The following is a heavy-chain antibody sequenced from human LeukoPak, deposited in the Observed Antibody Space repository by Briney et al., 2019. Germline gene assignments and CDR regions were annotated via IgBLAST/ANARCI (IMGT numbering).Heavy chain of an antibody. CDR2: IYYSGST. CDR1: GGSISSSSYC. CDR3: ARHERDSSSWSTGSY. Sequence: SETLSLTCTVSGGSISSSSYCWGWIRQPPGKGLEWIGSIYYSGSTYYNPSLKSRVTISVATSKNQFSLKLSSVTAADTAVYYCARHERDSSSWSTGSYWGQGTLVTVSS. V-gene: IGHV4-39*01. D-gene: IGHD6-13*01. J-gene: IGHJ4*02.